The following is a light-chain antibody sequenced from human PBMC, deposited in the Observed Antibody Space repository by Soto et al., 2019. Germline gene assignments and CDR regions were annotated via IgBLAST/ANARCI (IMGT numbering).Light chain of an antibody. CDR1: SGDVGGYNY. J-gene: IGLJ7*01. CDR3: SAYTSSSPAV. V-gene: IGLV2-14*03. Sequence: QSALTQPASVSGSPGPSITISCTGTSGDVGGYNYVSWYQQHPGKAPKLMIYDVSHRPSGVSNRFSGSKSGNTASLTISGLQYEYEADYYCSAYTSSSPAVFGGGTQLTVL. CDR2: DVS.